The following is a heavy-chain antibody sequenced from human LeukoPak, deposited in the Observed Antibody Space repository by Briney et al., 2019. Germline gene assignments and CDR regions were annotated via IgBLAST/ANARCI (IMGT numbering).Heavy chain of an antibody. CDR1: GGTFNSYT. V-gene: IGHV1-69*05. CDR2: ITPIFGTA. J-gene: IGHJ4*02. D-gene: IGHD4-17*01. Sequence: VKVSCKASGGTFNSYTISWVRQAPGQGLEWMGGITPIFGTANYAQKFQGRVTVTTDESTSTAYMELSSLRSEDTAVYYCATLEPEPGDFGGLAYWGQGTLVTVSS. CDR3: ATLEPEPGDFGGLAY.